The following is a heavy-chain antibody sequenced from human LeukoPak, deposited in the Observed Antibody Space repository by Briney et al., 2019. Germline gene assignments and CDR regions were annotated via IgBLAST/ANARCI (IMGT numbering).Heavy chain of an antibody. J-gene: IGHJ4*02. CDR1: GGSISGHY. CDR3: ARGKEMTAVAGYYSFDY. D-gene: IGHD6-19*01. V-gene: IGHV4-4*07. CDR2: IYSSGST. Sequence: PSETLSLTCTVSGGSISGHYWTWIRQPAGRGLEWIERIYSSGSTYYNPSLMSRVTISLDTSNNQFSLRVTSVTAADTAVYYCARGKEMTAVAGYYSFDYWGQGTLVSVSS.